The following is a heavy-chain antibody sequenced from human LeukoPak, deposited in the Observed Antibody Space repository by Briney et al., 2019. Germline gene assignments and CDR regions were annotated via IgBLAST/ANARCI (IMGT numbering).Heavy chain of an antibody. Sequence: VASVKVSCKASGYTFTSYGISWVRQAPGQGLEWMGWINPNSGGTNYAQKFQGRVTMTRDTSISTAYMELSRLRSDDTAVYYCARVRSSGWSIDYWGQGTLVTVSS. J-gene: IGHJ4*02. CDR1: GYTFTSYG. V-gene: IGHV1-2*02. CDR2: INPNSGGT. D-gene: IGHD6-19*01. CDR3: ARVRSSGWSIDY.